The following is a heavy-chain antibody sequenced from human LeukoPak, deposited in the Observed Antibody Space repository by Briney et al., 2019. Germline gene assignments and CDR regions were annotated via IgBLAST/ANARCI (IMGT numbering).Heavy chain of an antibody. CDR3: ARGRSEDIVVVVAATDFDY. J-gene: IGHJ4*02. D-gene: IGHD2-15*01. CDR1: GGSFSGYY. Sequence: SETLSLTCAVYGGSFSGYYWRWIRQPPGKGLEWIGEINHSGSTNYNPSLNSRVTISVDTSKNQFSLKLSSVTAADTAAYYCARGRSEDIVVVVAATDFDYWGQGTLVTVSS. V-gene: IGHV4-34*01. CDR2: INHSGST.